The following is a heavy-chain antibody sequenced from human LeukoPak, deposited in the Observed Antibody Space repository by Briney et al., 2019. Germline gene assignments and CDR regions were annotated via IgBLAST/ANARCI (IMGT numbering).Heavy chain of an antibody. CDR1: GGSISSYY. V-gene: IGHV4-4*07. D-gene: IGHD3-3*01. CDR3: ARITYYDFWSGYYWNWFDP. Sequence: SETLSLTCTVSGGSISSYYWSWIRQPAGKGLEWIGRIYTSGSTNYNPSLKSRVTMSVDTSKNQFSLKLSPVTAADTAVYYCARITYYDFWSGYYWNWFDPWGQGTLVTVSS. J-gene: IGHJ5*02. CDR2: IYTSGST.